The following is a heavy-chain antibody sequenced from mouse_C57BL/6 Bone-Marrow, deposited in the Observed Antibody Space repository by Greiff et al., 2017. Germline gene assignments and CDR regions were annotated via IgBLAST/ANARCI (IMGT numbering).Heavy chain of an antibody. D-gene: IGHD2-1*01. Sequence: VQLQQPGAELVMPGASVKLSCKASGYTFTSYWMHWVKQRPGQGLEWIGEIDPSDSYTNYNQKFKGKSTLTVDKSSSTAYMQLSSLTSEDSAVYYYATFYCDDYYFDYWGQGTTLTVSS. CDR1: GYTFTSYW. V-gene: IGHV1-69*01. J-gene: IGHJ2*01. CDR2: IDPSDSYT. CDR3: ATFYCDDYYFDY.